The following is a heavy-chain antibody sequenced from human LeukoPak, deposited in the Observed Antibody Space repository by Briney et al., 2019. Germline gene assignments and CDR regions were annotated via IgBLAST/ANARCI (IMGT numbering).Heavy chain of an antibody. CDR2: INHSGST. CDR3: ARDLTIFGVAVFDY. J-gene: IGHJ4*02. Sequence: SETLSLTCAVYGGSFSGYYWSWIRQPPGKGLEWIGEINHSGSTNYNPSLKSRVTISVDTSKNQFSLKLSSVTAADTAVYYCARDLTIFGVAVFDYWGQGTLVTVSS. V-gene: IGHV4-34*01. CDR1: GGSFSGYY. D-gene: IGHD3-3*01.